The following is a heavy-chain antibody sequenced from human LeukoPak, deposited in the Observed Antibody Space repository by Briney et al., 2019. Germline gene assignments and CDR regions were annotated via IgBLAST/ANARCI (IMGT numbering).Heavy chain of an antibody. CDR2: IIPILGIA. Sequence: ASVKVSCKASGGTFTSYAISWVRQAPGQGLEWLGGIIPILGIANYAQKFQGRVTITADKSTSTAYMELSSLRSEDTAVYYCATSRYGSGSYHSDYWGQGTLVTVSS. CDR3: ATSRYGSGSYHSDY. V-gene: IGHV1-69*10. J-gene: IGHJ4*02. D-gene: IGHD3-10*01. CDR1: GGTFTSYA.